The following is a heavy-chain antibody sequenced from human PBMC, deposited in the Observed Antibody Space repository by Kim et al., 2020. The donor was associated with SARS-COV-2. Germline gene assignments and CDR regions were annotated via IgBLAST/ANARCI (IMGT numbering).Heavy chain of an antibody. CDR1: GYTFTNNG. Sequence: GESLKISCKGSGYTFTNNGITWVRQMSGTGLEWMGRINPSDSSTIYSPSFQGHVTFSTDKSINTAYLQWSSLKASDTAMYYCVRGHGWVDYWGQGTLLTVSS. CDR3: VRGHGWVDY. V-gene: IGHV5-10-1*01. CDR2: INPSDSST. J-gene: IGHJ4*02.